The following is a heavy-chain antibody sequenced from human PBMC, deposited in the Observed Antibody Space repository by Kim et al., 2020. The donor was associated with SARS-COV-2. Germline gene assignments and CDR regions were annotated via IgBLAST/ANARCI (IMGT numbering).Heavy chain of an antibody. D-gene: IGHD2-21*01. V-gene: IGHV3-13*01. Sequence: GGSLRLSCAASGFSFGSSDMHWVRQATGKSLEWVSVIGFTVETYYSDSVKGRFTGTRENAAKSVYLQLNSLRAGDTVVYYCVRAYGIYSGMDAWGQGTTVSVSS. CDR3: VRAYGIYSGMDA. CDR1: GFSFGSSD. CDR2: IGFTVET. J-gene: IGHJ6*02.